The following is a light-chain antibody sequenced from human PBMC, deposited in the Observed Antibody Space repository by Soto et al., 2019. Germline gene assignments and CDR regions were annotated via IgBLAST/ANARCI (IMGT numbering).Light chain of an antibody. CDR2: DAS. CDR1: QSVSSSY. J-gene: IGKJ5*01. V-gene: IGKV3D-20*02. Sequence: EVLMTQSPATLSVSPGERATLSCRAIQSVSSSYLAWYQQKPGQAPRLLIYDASNRATGIPARFSGSGSGTDFTLTISSLEPEDFAVYYCQQRSNWPPITFGQGTRLEIK. CDR3: QQRSNWPPIT.